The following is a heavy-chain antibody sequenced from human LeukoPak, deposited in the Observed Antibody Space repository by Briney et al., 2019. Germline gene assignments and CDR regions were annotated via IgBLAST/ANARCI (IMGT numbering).Heavy chain of an antibody. V-gene: IGHV3-48*04. CDR1: GFIFSSYS. Sequence: GGSLRLSCAASGFIFSSYSMNWVRQAPGRGLEWISYISASSSTIYYGDSVKGRFTISRDNAKNSLYLQLNSLRAEDTAVYYCARRDYGDSGYFDYWGQGTLVTVSS. CDR3: ARRDYGDSGYFDY. J-gene: IGHJ4*02. CDR2: ISASSSTI. D-gene: IGHD4-17*01.